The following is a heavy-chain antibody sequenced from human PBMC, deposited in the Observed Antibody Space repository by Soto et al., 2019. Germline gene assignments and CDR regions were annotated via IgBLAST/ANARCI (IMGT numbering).Heavy chain of an antibody. CDR1: GYTFINHG. CDR3: ARDFYPLAYYFDP. CDR2: VSGSNGNT. D-gene: IGHD6-13*01. J-gene: IGHJ4*02. Sequence: QVKLVQSEAEVKKPGASVKVSCEASGYTFINHGISWVRQAPGQGLEWMGWVSGSNGNTKYAQKFQGRGTMTTETSTSTAHMELRNLRSDDTAVYFCARDFYPLAYYFDPWGQGTLVTVSS. V-gene: IGHV1-18*04.